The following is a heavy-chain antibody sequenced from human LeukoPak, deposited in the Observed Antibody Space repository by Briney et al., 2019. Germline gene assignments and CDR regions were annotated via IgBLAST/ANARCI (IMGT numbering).Heavy chain of an antibody. Sequence: GGSLRLSCAASGFTFDDYGMSWVRQAPGKGLEWVSGISWNGGSTGYADSVKGRFTISRDNAKNSLYLQMNSLRAEDTAVYYCARESQSAYYFDSSGYEDAFDIWGQGTMVTVSS. D-gene: IGHD3-22*01. V-gene: IGHV3-20*04. CDR1: GFTFDDYG. CDR3: ARESQSAYYFDSSGYEDAFDI. CDR2: ISWNGGST. J-gene: IGHJ3*02.